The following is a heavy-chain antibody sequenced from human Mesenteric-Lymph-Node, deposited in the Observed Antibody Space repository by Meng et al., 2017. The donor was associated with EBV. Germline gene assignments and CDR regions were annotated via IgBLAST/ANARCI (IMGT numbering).Heavy chain of an antibody. D-gene: IGHD4-11*01. V-gene: IGHV4-34*01. CDR1: GGSFSGYY. J-gene: IGHJ5*02. CDR3: ARGKTVGRSPWFDP. Sequence: QAHLRQGGAGLLKPSETLSLTRAVYGGSFSGYYWTWIRQSPGKGLEWIGESNQSGSTSYNPSLKSRVTISVDTSQNQFSLKLSSVTAADTAVYYCARGKTVGRSPWFDPWGQGTLVTVSS. CDR2: SNQSGST.